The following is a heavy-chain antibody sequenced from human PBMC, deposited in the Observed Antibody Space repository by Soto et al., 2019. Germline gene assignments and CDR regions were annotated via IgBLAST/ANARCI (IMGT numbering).Heavy chain of an antibody. CDR3: ARRWGYDAFDI. J-gene: IGHJ3*02. Sequence: QVQLVESGGGVVQPGRSLRLSCAASGFTFSSYGMHWVRQAPGKGLEWVAVIWYDGSNKYYADSVKGQFTISRDNSKNTLYLQMNSLRAEDTAVYYCARRWGYDAFDIWGQGTMVTVSS. CDR1: GFTFSSYG. D-gene: IGHD3-16*01. V-gene: IGHV3-33*01. CDR2: IWYDGSNK.